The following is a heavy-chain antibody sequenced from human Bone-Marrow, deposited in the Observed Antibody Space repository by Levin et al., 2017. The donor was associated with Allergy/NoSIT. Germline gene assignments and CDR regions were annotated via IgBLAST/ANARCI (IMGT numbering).Heavy chain of an antibody. J-gene: IGHJ1*01. CDR1: GFRFSSYV. D-gene: IGHD6-19*01. Sequence: GGSLRLSCAASGFRFSSYVMNWVRQRPGKGLEWVAVIWYDGSNEYYADSVKGRFTISRDNSKNMLFLEMNGLRVEDTGVYYCAREDEWLAWGQGTLVTVSS. V-gene: IGHV3-33*01. CDR3: AREDEWLA. CDR2: IWYDGSNE.